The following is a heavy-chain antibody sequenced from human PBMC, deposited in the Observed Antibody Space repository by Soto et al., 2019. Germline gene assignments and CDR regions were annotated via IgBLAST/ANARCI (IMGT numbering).Heavy chain of an antibody. Sequence: PGGSLRLSCAASGFTFSNYDMTWVRQAPGKGLEWVSDISGSGGRTYHADSVKGRFTVSRDNSNNILYLQMNSLRAEDSAIYYCAKRSPWGLGRCSGTSCFMDVWGKGTTVTVSS. D-gene: IGHD2-2*01. CDR3: AKRSPWGLGRCSGTSCFMDV. CDR1: GFTFSNYD. V-gene: IGHV3-23*01. CDR2: ISGSGGRT. J-gene: IGHJ6*03.